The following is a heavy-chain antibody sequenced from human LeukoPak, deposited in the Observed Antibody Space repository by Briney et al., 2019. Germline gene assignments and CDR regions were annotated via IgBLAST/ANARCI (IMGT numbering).Heavy chain of an antibody. CDR3: ARATEYYCSSTSCYVGPFDY. CDR1: GFTFSSYW. CDR2: IKQDGSEK. D-gene: IGHD2-2*01. J-gene: IGHJ4*02. Sequence: PGGSLRLSCAASGFTFSSYWTSWVRQAPGKGLEWVANIKQDGSEKYYVDSVKGRFTISRDNAKNSLYLQMNSLRVEDTAVYYCARATEYYCSSTSCYVGPFDYWGQGTLVTVSS. V-gene: IGHV3-7*01.